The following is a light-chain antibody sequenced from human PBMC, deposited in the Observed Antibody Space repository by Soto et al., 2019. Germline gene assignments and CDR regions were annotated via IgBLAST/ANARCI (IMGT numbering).Light chain of an antibody. CDR1: QSVSRN. CDR3: QQSHNWPRT. Sequence: EIVLTQSPATLCLSPVERATLSCRASQSVSRNLAWYQQKPGQAPRLLIYDASNRATGIPARFSGSGSGTDFTLTIGSLEPEDFAVYYCQQSHNWPRTFGQGTKVDIK. CDR2: DAS. V-gene: IGKV3-11*01. J-gene: IGKJ1*01.